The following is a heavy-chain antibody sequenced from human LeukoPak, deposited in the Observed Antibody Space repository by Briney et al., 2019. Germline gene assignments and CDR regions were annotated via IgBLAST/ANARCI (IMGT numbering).Heavy chain of an antibody. CDR2: MNPNSGNT. CDR3: ARGIAAADYYYYYYMDV. V-gene: IGHV1-8*01. D-gene: IGHD6-13*01. Sequence: ASVKVSCKASGYTFTSYDINLVRQATGQGLEWMGWMNPNSGNTGYAQKFQGRVTMTRNTSISTAYMELSSLRSEDTAVYYCARGIAAADYYYYYYMDVWGKGTTVTVSS. CDR1: GYTFTSYD. J-gene: IGHJ6*03.